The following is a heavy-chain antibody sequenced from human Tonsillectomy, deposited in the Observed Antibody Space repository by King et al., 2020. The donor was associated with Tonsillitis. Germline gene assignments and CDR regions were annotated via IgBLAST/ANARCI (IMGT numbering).Heavy chain of an antibody. D-gene: IGHD3-10*01. Sequence: QVQLQQWGAGLLKPSETLSLTCAVYGGSFSGYYWSWIRQPPGKGLEWIGEINHSGSTNYNPSLKSRVTVSVDTSKNQFSLKLSSVTAADTAVYYCARGGLRYYYGSGHAFDIWGQGTMFTVSS. V-gene: IGHV4-34*01. CDR3: ARGGLRYYYGSGHAFDI. CDR1: GGSFSGYY. CDR2: INHSGST. J-gene: IGHJ3*02.